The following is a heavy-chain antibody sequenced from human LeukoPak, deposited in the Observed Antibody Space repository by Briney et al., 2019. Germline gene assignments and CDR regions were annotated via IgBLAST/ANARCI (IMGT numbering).Heavy chain of an antibody. CDR3: ARCAPYYEYVWGSYRERGAFDI. CDR1: GGSLSGYY. J-gene: IGHJ3*02. Sequence: SETLSHTCAVYGGSLSGYYWSWIRQPPGKGLEWIGEINHSGSTNYNPSLKSRVTISVYTSKNQFSLKLSSVTAAATAVYYRARCAPYYEYVWGSYRERGAFDIGGQGTMVTVSS. D-gene: IGHD3-16*02. CDR2: INHSGST. V-gene: IGHV4-34*01.